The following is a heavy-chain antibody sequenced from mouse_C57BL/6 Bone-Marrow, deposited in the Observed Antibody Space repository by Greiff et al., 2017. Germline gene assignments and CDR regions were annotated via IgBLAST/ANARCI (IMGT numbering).Heavy chain of an antibody. Sequence: EVKLVESGGDLVKPGGSLKLSCAASGFTFSSYGMSWVRQTPDKRLEWVATISSGGSYTYYPDSVKGRFTISRDNAKNTLYLQMSSLKSEDTAMYYCARHPVNYYGSSYVTSVGYFDVWGTGTTVTVSS. CDR1: GFTFSSYG. J-gene: IGHJ1*03. CDR3: ARHPVNYYGSSYVTSVGYFDV. CDR2: ISSGGSYT. D-gene: IGHD1-1*01. V-gene: IGHV5-6*01.